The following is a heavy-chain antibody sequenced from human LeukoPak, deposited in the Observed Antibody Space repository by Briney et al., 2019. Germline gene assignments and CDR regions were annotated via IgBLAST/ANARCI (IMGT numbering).Heavy chain of an antibody. CDR3: AELGITMIGGV. D-gene: IGHD3-10*02. CDR1: GFSLSNYG. J-gene: IGHJ6*04. CDR2: IHNDGTNK. V-gene: IGHV3-30*02. Sequence: GGSLRLSCAASGFSLSNYGMHWARQAPGKGLEWVAFIHNDGTNKQYADSVKGRFTISRDNAKNSLYLQMNSLRAEDTAVYYCAELGITMIGGVWGKGTTVTISS.